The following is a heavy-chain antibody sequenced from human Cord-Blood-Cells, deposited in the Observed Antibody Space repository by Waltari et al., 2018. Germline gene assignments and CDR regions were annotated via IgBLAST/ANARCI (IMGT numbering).Heavy chain of an antibody. V-gene: IGHV4-34*01. CDR3: ASFQL. CDR2: INHSGST. Sequence: QVPLQQWVAGLLKPSETLSLTCAVAGGSYSGYYWSWIRQPPGKGREWMGEINHSGSTNFNPSLKSRVTISVDTSKNQFSLKLSSVTAADTAVYYCASFQLWGQGTLVTVSS. CDR1: GGSYSGYY. D-gene: IGHD1-1*01. J-gene: IGHJ4*02.